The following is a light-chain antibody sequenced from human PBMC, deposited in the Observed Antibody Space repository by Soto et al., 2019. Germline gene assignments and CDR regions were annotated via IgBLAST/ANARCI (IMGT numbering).Light chain of an antibody. CDR2: DAS. CDR1: QSLSKSH. V-gene: IGKV3-20*01. J-gene: IGKJ2*01. Sequence: EIVLTQSRGILSLSPGERAIVSCRASQSLSKSHLAWYQQKPGQSPRLLIYDASSRATGIADRFSGSGSGTDFSLTISRLEPEDFAVYFCQHYDNSPPFTFGQGTKLEIK. CDR3: QHYDNSPPFT.